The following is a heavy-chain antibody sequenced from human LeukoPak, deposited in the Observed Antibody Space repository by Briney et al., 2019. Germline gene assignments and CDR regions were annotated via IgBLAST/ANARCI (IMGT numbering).Heavy chain of an antibody. D-gene: IGHD6-13*01. CDR1: GGSISNYH. Sequence: SETLSLTCTVSGGSISNYHWSWIRQPPGKGLEWIGSIYYSGSTYYNPSLKSRVTISVDTSKNQFSLKLSSVTAADTAVYYCARSHSSSWYVRDYYYYMDVWGKGTTVTVSS. CDR2: IYYSGST. CDR3: ARSHSSSWYVRDYYYYMDV. J-gene: IGHJ6*03. V-gene: IGHV4-59*05.